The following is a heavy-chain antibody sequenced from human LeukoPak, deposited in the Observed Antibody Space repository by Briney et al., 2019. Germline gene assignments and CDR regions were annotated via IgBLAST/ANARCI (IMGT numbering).Heavy chain of an antibody. Sequence: ASVKVSCKASGYTFTSYYMHWVRQAPGQELEWMGIINPSGGSTSYAQKFQGGVTMTRDTSTSTVYMELSSLRSEDTAVYYCARGHTVTYYYYGMDVWGQGTTVTVSS. CDR3: ARGHTVTYYYYGMDV. CDR1: GYTFTSYY. CDR2: INPSGGST. V-gene: IGHV1-46*01. J-gene: IGHJ6*02. D-gene: IGHD4-11*01.